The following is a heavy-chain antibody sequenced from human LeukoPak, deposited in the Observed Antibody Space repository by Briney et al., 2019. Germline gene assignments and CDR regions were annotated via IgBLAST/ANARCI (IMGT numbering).Heavy chain of an antibody. CDR2: VYHNGST. D-gene: IGHD3-22*01. Sequence: PSGTLSLTCAVSGGSISGSNWWRWVRQPPGKGLEWIGQVYHNGSTNYNPSLKSRVTISVDTSKNPCSLKLRSVTAAHTAVYYCARRHYYDSSGYYVESWGQGALVTVSS. V-gene: IGHV4-4*02. CDR3: ARRHYYDSSGYYVES. J-gene: IGHJ4*02. CDR1: GGSISGSNW.